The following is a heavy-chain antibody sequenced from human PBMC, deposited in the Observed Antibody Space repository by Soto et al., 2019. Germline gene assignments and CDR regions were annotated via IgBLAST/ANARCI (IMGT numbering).Heavy chain of an antibody. V-gene: IGHV4-61*01. D-gene: IGHD3-3*01. CDR1: VGSVSSGTYY. CDR3: ARGQAFWTGYYRMTYYFDY. J-gene: IGHJ4*02. CDR2: LYYSGST. Sequence: SETLCLTCTFSVGSVSSGTYYWSWIRQPPGKGMEYIGYLYYSGSTNHNPSLKSRVTISVDTPKNQFSLKLTSVTAADTAIYYCARGQAFWTGYYRMTYYFDYWGQGTMVTVSS.